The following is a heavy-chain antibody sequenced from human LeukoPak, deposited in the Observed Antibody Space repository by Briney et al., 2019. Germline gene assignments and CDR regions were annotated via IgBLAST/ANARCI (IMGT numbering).Heavy chain of an antibody. CDR2: TYYRSKWYN. J-gene: IGHJ4*02. D-gene: IGHD6-13*01. V-gene: IGHV6-1*01. Sequence: SQTLSLTCAISGGSVSSNSAAWNWIRQSPSRGLEWLGRTYYRSKWYNDYAVSVKGRIAINPDTSKNQFSLQLNSVTPEDTAVYYCARAKHRSPIFDYWGQGTLVTVSS. CDR3: ARAKHRSPIFDY. CDR1: GGSVSSNSAA.